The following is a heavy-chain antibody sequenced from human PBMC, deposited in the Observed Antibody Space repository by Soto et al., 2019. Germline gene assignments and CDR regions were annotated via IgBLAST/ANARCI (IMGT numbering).Heavy chain of an antibody. V-gene: IGHV4-30-2*01. CDR3: ARGTYGSGGSCYSLSWFAP. D-gene: IGHD2-15*01. J-gene: IGHJ5*02. CDR1: GGSISSGGYS. CDR2: IYHSGST. Sequence: SETLSLTCAVSGGSISSGGYSWSWIRQPPGKGLDWIGYIYHSGSTYYNPSLKSRVTISVDRSKNQFSLKLSSVTAADTAVYYCARGTYGSGGSCYSLSWFAPWGRGTLVTVSS.